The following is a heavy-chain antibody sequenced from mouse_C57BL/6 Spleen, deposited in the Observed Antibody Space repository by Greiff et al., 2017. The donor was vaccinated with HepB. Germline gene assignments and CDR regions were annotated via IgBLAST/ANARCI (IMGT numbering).Heavy chain of an antibody. J-gene: IGHJ4*01. CDR3: ARNFDYDGDSYAMDY. CDR2: IWSGGST. V-gene: IGHV2-2*01. D-gene: IGHD2-4*01. CDR1: GFSLTSYG. Sequence: QVQLKESGPGLVQPSQSLSITCTVSGFSLTSYGVHWVRQSPGKGLEWLGVIWSGGSTDYNAAFISRLSISKDNSKSQVFFKMNSLQADDTAIYYCARNFDYDGDSYAMDYWGQGTSVTVSS.